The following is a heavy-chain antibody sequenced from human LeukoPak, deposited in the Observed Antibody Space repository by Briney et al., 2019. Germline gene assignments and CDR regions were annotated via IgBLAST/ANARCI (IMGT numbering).Heavy chain of an antibody. CDR3: ARVLSTVTTFDY. D-gene: IGHD4-17*01. J-gene: IGHJ4*02. CDR2: ISSSGSNK. V-gene: IGHV3-48*03. CDR1: GFTFSSYE. Sequence: PGGSLRLSCAASGFTFSSYEINWVRQAPGKGLEWVSYISSSGSNKYYADSVKGQFTISRDNAKNSLYLQMNSLRAEDTAVYYCARVLSTVTTFDYWGQGTLVTVSS.